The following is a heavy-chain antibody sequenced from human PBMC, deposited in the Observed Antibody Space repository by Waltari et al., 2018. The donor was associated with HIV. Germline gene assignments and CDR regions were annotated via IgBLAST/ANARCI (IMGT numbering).Heavy chain of an antibody. V-gene: IGHV3-66*01. D-gene: IGHD3-22*01. CDR2: VYSDGTT. Sequence: VRLVESGGALVRPGGALRLSGQASGFTVGHGSMTWVRHASGKGLEWVSTVYSDGTTVYADSVKGRFSTSRDTSKNILHLLMDSLRVDDTAVYYCAREVFYYDNSGHPGWFDPWGQGTLVAVSS. CDR3: AREVFYYDNSGHPGWFDP. J-gene: IGHJ5*02. CDR1: GFTVGHGS.